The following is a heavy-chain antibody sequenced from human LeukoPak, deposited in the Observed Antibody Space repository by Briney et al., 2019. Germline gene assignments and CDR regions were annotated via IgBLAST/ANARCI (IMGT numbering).Heavy chain of an antibody. V-gene: IGHV1-2*06. CDR1: GYTFTGYY. D-gene: IGHD6-13*01. J-gene: IGHJ5*02. Sequence: GASVKVSCKASGYTFTGYYMHWVRQAPGQGLEWMGRINPNSGGTNYAQKFQGRVTMTRVTSISTAYMELSRLRSDDTAVYYCARDESQQLVLDNWFDPWGQGTLVTVSS. CDR2: INPNSGGT. CDR3: ARDESQQLVLDNWFDP.